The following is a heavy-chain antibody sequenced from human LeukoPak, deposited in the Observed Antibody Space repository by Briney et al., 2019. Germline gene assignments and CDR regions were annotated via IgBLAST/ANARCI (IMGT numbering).Heavy chain of an antibody. CDR1: GGFFSNYY. D-gene: IGHD2-2*01. CDR3: ARGVTDIVVVPRATKRTRFFDF. J-gene: IGHJ4*02. Sequence: SETLSLTCAVDGGFFSNYYWSWIRQPPGKGLDWIGEIKHSGSTNYNPSLKSRVTISVDTSKNQFSLRLSSVTAADTAVYYCARGVTDIVVVPRATKRTRFFDFWGQGIQVTVSS. CDR2: IKHSGST. V-gene: IGHV4-34*01.